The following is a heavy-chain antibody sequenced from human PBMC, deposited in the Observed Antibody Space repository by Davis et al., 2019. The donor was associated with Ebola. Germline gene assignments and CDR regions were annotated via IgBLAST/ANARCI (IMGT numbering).Heavy chain of an antibody. CDR3: ARRGGYAYSLVDY. D-gene: IGHD5-12*01. Sequence: GESLKISCQTFGYSFITYWITWVRQMPGKGPEWMGIFYPGDSDTRYSPSFQGQVTISADKSISTAYLQWSSLKASDTAIYYCARRGGYAYSLVDYWGQGTLVTVSS. CDR1: GYSFITYW. J-gene: IGHJ4*02. V-gene: IGHV5-51*01. CDR2: FYPGDSDT.